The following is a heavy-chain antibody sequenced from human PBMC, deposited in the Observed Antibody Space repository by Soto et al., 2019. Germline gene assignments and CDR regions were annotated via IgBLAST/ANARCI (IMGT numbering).Heavy chain of an antibody. D-gene: IGHD6-13*01. J-gene: IGHJ4*02. Sequence: SLRLSCADSGFTFSRNAMSWVRQAPGKGLECVSATSVSGTSTYDADSVKGRFTISRDNSKNALYLQMNSLRAEDTAVYFCAKVSSSWRHFDYWGQGTLVTVSS. CDR3: AKVSSSWRHFDY. V-gene: IGHV3-23*01. CDR1: GFTFSRNA. CDR2: TSVSGTST.